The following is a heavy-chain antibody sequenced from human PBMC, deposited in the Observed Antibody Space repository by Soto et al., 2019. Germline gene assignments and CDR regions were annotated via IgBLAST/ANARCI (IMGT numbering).Heavy chain of an antibody. CDR3: NKAGGSYPSSFDY. V-gene: IGHV3-15*01. CDR1: GFTFSNAW. Sequence: GGSLRLSCAASGFTFSNAWMSWVRQAPGKGLEWVGRIKSKTDGGTTDYAAPVKGRFTISRDDSKNTLYLQMNSLKTEDTAVYYCNKAGGSYPSSFDYWGQGTLVTVSS. CDR2: IKSKTDGGTT. J-gene: IGHJ4*02. D-gene: IGHD1-26*01.